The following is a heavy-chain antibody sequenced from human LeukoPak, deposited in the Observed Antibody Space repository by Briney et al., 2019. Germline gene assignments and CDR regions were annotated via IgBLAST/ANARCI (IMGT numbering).Heavy chain of an antibody. J-gene: IGHJ4*02. CDR1: GFTFSSYA. CDR3: ARDRRWLQYSDY. Sequence: GGSLRLSCAASGFTFSSYAMHWVRQAPGKGLEWVAVISYDGSNKYHADSVKGRFTISRDNSKNTPYLEMSSLRPEDTAVYYCARDRRWLQYSDYWGQGTLVTVSS. D-gene: IGHD5-24*01. V-gene: IGHV3-30*04. CDR2: ISYDGSNK.